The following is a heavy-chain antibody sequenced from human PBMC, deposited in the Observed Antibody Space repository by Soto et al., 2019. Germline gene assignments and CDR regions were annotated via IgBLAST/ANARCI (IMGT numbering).Heavy chain of an antibody. Sequence: GTLTLTCAVYGGSVNGYYWNWMRQPPGKGLEWIGEINHTGGTHYNPSLKSRVTMSVDTSKNQFSLRLSSVTAADTAIYYCATRITVFGLLIPPFDPWGQGTQVTVSS. CDR2: INHTGGT. J-gene: IGHJ5*02. CDR3: ATRITVFGLLIPPFDP. D-gene: IGHD3-3*01. V-gene: IGHV4-34*01. CDR1: GGSVNGYY.